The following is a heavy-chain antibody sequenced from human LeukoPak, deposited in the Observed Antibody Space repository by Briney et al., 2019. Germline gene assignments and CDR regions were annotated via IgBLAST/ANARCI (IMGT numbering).Heavy chain of an antibody. CDR3: ARDPRTVRI. CDR2: ISGNGGVI. CDR1: GFAFSDNY. V-gene: IGHV3-11*04. D-gene: IGHD1-1*01. J-gene: IGHJ4*02. Sequence: GGSLRLSCAASGFAFSDNYMTWVRRAPGKGGGWLSYISGNGGVIHYADSVKGRFTISRDNAKNLLYLQMDSLRVEDTAIYYCARDPRTVRIWGQGTLVTVSS.